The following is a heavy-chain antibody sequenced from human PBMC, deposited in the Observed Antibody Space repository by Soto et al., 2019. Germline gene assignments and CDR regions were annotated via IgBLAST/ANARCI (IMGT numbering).Heavy chain of an antibody. CDR1: GFTFSDYW. Sequence: EVQLVQSGGGLVQPGGSLRLSCAASGFTFSDYWMSWVRQAPGKGLEWVANIKQDGSEKYYVDSVKGRFTISRDNAKNKLYLQMNSLRAEDTAVYYCVRSQLVLDYWGEGTLVTVSS. D-gene: IGHD6-6*01. J-gene: IGHJ4*02. CDR2: IKQDGSEK. CDR3: VRSQLVLDY. V-gene: IGHV3-7*03.